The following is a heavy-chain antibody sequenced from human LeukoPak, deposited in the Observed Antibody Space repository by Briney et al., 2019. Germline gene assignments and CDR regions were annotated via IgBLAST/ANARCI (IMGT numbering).Heavy chain of an antibody. D-gene: IGHD6-13*01. CDR3: ARGKRYSSSWYSRDNWFDP. J-gene: IGHJ5*02. Sequence: TSETLSLTCIVSGGSISSISSNNYHWGWIRQPPGKGLEWIGSIYYSGSTYYNPSLKCRVTTSVDTSKNQFSLKLSSVTAADTAVYYCARGKRYSSSWYSRDNWFDPWGQGTLVTVSS. CDR2: IYYSGST. V-gene: IGHV4-39*07. CDR1: GGSISSISSNNYH.